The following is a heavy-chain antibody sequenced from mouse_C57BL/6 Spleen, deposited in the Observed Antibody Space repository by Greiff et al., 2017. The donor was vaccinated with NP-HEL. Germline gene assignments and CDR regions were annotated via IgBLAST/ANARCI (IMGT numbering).Heavy chain of an antibody. Sequence: VQLQQSGAELARPGASVKLSCKASGYTFTSYGISWVKQRTGQGLEWIGEIYPRSGNTYYNEKFKGKATLTADKSSSTAYMELRSLTSEDSAVYFCARCGAYYGSSQGPFDYWGQGTTLTVSS. D-gene: IGHD1-1*01. CDR3: ARCGAYYGSSQGPFDY. V-gene: IGHV1-81*01. CDR1: GYTFTSYG. J-gene: IGHJ2*01. CDR2: IYPRSGNT.